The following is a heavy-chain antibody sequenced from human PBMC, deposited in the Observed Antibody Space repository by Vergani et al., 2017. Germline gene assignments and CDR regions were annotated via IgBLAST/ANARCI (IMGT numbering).Heavy chain of an antibody. CDR1: GLTFSDYY. J-gene: IGHJ6*02. V-gene: IGHV3-11*01. CDR2: ISRSGSTI. D-gene: IGHD3-22*01. Sequence: QVQLVESGGGLVKHGGSLRLSCAASGLTFSDYYMSWLRQAPGKGLEWVSYISRSGSTIYYADSVKGRFTISRDNAKNSLYLQMNSLRAEDSAVYYCARDADYDSSGYYPPFYYYYGMDVGGQGTTVTVSS. CDR3: ARDADYDSSGYYPPFYYYYGMDV.